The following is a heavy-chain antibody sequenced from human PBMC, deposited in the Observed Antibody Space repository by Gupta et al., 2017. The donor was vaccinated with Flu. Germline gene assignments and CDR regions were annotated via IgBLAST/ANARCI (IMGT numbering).Heavy chain of an antibody. J-gene: IGHJ4*02. D-gene: IGHD5-18*01. V-gene: IGHV1-2*02. CDR2: INPNSGGT. Sequence: QVQLVQSGAEVKKPGASVKVSCKASGYTFTGYYMHWVRQAPGQGLEWMGWINPNSGGTNYAQKFQGRVTMTRDTSISTAYMELSRLRSDDTAVYYCARGQIYSYGYDGYYFDYWGQGTLVTVSS. CDR1: GYTFTGYY. CDR3: ARGQIYSYGYDGYYFDY.